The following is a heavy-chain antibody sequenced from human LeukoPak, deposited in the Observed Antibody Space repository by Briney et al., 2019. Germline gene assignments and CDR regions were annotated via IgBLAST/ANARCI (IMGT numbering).Heavy chain of an antibody. Sequence: SETLSLTCTVSGGSISSSSYYWGWFRQPPGKGLEWIGSVYYSGSTYYNPSLKSRVTISVDTSKNQFSLKLSSVTAADTAVYYCARAMTTVTHTEYFQHWGQGTLVTVSS. CDR3: ARAMTTVTHTEYFQH. CDR1: GGSISSSSYY. CDR2: VYYSGST. V-gene: IGHV4-39*07. J-gene: IGHJ1*01. D-gene: IGHD4-17*01.